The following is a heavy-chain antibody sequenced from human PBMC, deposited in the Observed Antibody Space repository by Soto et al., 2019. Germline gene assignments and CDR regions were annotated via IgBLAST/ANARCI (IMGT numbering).Heavy chain of an antibody. Sequence: QVQLVESGGGVVQPGRSLRLSCAASGFTFSSYGMHWVRQAPGKGLEWVAVISYDGSNKYYADSVKGRFTISRDNSKNTLYLQMNSLRAEDTAVYYCAKDGVPKVTTVGVWLDYWGQGTLVTVSS. CDR2: ISYDGSNK. D-gene: IGHD4-17*01. V-gene: IGHV3-30*18. J-gene: IGHJ4*02. CDR1: GFTFSSYG. CDR3: AKDGVPKVTTVGVWLDY.